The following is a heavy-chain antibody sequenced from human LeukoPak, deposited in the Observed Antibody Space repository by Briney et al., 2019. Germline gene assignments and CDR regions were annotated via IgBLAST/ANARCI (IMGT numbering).Heavy chain of an antibody. D-gene: IGHD1-26*01. CDR1: GGSIRSSYYY. Sequence: SETLSLTCTVSGGSIRSSYYYWGWIRQPPGKGLEWIGSIYYSGSTYYNPSLKSRVTISVDTSKNQFSLKLSCVTAADTAVYYCARQKWELLTDDFDIWGQGTMVTVSS. J-gene: IGHJ3*02. CDR3: ARQKWELLTDDFDI. CDR2: IYYSGST. V-gene: IGHV4-39*01.